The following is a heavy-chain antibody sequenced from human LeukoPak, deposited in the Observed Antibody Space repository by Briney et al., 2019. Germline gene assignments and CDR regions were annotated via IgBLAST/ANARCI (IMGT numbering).Heavy chain of an antibody. D-gene: IGHD5-12*01. CDR2: IKSDGSNT. Sequence: GGSLRLSCAASGFTFSSYWMHWVRQAPGKGLVWVSRIKSDGSNTNYADSVKGRFTISRDNSKNTLYLQMNSLRAEDTAVYYCARGPSGYHNTGGQGTLVTVSS. V-gene: IGHV3-74*01. J-gene: IGHJ4*02. CDR1: GFTFSSYW. CDR3: ARGPSGYHNT.